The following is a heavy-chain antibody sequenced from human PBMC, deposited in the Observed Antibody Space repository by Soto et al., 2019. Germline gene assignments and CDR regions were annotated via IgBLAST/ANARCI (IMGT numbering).Heavy chain of an antibody. J-gene: IGHJ6*02. CDR1: GFTFSSYA. V-gene: IGHV3-30-3*01. Sequence: QVQLVESGGGVVQPGRSLRLSCAASGFTFSSYAMHWVRQAPGKGLEWVAVISYDGSNKYYADSVKGRFTISRDNSKNTLYLQMNSLRAEDTAVYYCAREEGVPAATYYYYGMDVWGQGTTVTVSS. CDR2: ISYDGSNK. CDR3: AREEGVPAATYYYYGMDV. D-gene: IGHD2-2*01.